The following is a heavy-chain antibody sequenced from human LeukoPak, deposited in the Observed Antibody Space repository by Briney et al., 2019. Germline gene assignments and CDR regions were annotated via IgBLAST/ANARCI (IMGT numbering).Heavy chain of an antibody. D-gene: IGHD3-22*01. CDR2: IYSGGRT. CDR1: GFTERSNY. Sequence: GGSLRLSCSASGFTERSNYMSWARHAPGKGVVWVSYIYSGGRTYYADSVKGRFTISTDHAKNPRYLQMNRLRAEDTGVYYCATGEEDIAYYESSALHHGGEGTLVTVSS. CDR3: ATGEEDIAYYESSALHH. J-gene: IGHJ1*01. V-gene: IGHV3-66*01.